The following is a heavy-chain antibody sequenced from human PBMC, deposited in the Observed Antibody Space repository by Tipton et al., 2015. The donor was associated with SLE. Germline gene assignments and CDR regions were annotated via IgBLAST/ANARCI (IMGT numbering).Heavy chain of an antibody. CDR2: IWHDGSNE. CDR1: GFTFSIYG. CDR3: ARGCSGGSCYWYFQH. J-gene: IGHJ1*01. Sequence: SGFTFSIYGMHWVRQAPGKGLEWVAVIWHDGSNEDFADSVKGRFTISRDNSKNTLYLQMNSLRVEDTAVYYCARGCSGGSCYWYFQHWGQGTLVTVSS. V-gene: IGHV3-33*01. D-gene: IGHD2-15*01.